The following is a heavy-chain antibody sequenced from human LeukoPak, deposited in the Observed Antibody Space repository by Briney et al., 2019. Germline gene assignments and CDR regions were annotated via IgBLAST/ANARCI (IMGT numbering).Heavy chain of an antibody. J-gene: IGHJ3*02. Sequence: PGGSLRLSCAASGFTFSDYYMSWIRQAPGKGLEWVSYISSSSSYTNYADSVKGRFTNSRDNAKNSLYLQMNSLRAEDTAVYYCARDNVGERWLQLSHLAFDIWGQGTMVTVSS. CDR1: GFTFSDYY. D-gene: IGHD5-24*01. CDR2: ISSSSSYT. V-gene: IGHV3-11*06. CDR3: ARDNVGERWLQLSHLAFDI.